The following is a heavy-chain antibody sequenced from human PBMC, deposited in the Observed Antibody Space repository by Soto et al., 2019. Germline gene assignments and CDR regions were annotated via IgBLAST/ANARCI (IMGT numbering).Heavy chain of an antibody. CDR3: ARGNHRWLQLWYFDL. CDR2: IIPIFGTV. V-gene: IGHV1-69*12. D-gene: IGHD5-12*01. J-gene: IGHJ2*01. CDR1: GGTFSNYP. Sequence: QVQLVQSGAEVKKPGSSVKVSCKASGGTFSNYPISWVRQAPGQGLEWMGGIIPIFGTVNYAQKFQGRVTXPADESTSTAYMELSSLRSEDTAVYYCARGNHRWLQLWYFDLWGRGTLVTVSS.